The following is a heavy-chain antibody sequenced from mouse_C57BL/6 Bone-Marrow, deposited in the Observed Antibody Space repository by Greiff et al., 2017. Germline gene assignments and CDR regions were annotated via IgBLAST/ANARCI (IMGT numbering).Heavy chain of an antibody. D-gene: IGHD2-5*01. Sequence: VQLQQPGAELVKPGASVKLSCKASGYTFTSYWMHWVKQRPGQGLEWIGMINPNSGSTNYNETFKSKATLTVEKSSSTAYMQLSSLTSVESADFNCARSRDSNVGSWFAYWGQGTLVTVSA. CDR3: ARSRDSNVGSWFAY. V-gene: IGHV1-64*01. J-gene: IGHJ3*01. CDR1: GYTFTSYW. CDR2: INPNSGST.